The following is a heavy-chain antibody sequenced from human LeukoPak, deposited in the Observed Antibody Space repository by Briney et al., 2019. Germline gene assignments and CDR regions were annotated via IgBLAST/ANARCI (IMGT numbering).Heavy chain of an antibody. V-gene: IGHV1-18*01. CDR2: ISAYNGNT. Sequence: ASVTVSCKASGYTFTSYAMHWVRQAPGQRLEWMGWISAYNGNTNYAQKLQGRVTMTTDTSTSTAYMELRSLRSDDTAVYYCARVLLAAADDYWGQGTLVTVSS. CDR1: GYTFTSYA. D-gene: IGHD6-13*01. CDR3: ARVLLAAADDY. J-gene: IGHJ4*02.